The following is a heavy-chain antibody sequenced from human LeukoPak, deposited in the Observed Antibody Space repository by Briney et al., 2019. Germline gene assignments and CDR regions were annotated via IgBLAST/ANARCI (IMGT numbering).Heavy chain of an antibody. CDR3: ARSTIRSDGYYYYMDV. CDR2: INSDGINT. Sequence: GGSLRLSCLASGFTFSHFWMSWVRQAPGKGLGWVSRINSDGINTSYADSVKGRFTISRDNAKNSLYLQMNSLRAEDTAVYYCARSTIRSDGYYYYMDVWGKGTTVTVSS. V-gene: IGHV3-74*01. D-gene: IGHD2-21*01. J-gene: IGHJ6*03. CDR1: GFTFSHFW.